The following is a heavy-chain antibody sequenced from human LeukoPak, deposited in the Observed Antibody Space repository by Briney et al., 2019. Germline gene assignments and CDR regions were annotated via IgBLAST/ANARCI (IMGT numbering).Heavy chain of an antibody. CDR1: GFTFDDYA. J-gene: IGHJ4*02. D-gene: IGHD5-18*01. CDR2: ISWNSGST. CDR3: AKSGRRGYSYGYRFKYYFES. V-gene: IGHV3-9*01. Sequence: GRSLRLSCAASGFTFDDYAMHWVRQAPGKGLEWVSGISWNSGSTGYADSVKGRFTISRDNAKNSLYLQMNSLRAEDTALYYCAKSGRRGYSYGYRFKYYFESWGQGTLVTVSS.